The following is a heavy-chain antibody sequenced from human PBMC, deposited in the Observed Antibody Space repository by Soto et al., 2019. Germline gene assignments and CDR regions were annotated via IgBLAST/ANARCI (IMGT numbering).Heavy chain of an antibody. V-gene: IGHV3-23*01. CDR3: AKDRQFRSYYESAGHYND. D-gene: IGHD3-22*01. Sequence: EVQLLDSGGGLVQRGGSLRLTCVGSGFTFKNQDMRWVRQAPGKGLEWVSGISGRGGVTYYADSVKGRFTISRDNSKNTLYLQMNNLRANDTAVYYCAKDRQFRSYYESAGHYNDWGQGTLVTVSS. J-gene: IGHJ4*02. CDR2: ISGRGGVT. CDR1: GFTFKNQD.